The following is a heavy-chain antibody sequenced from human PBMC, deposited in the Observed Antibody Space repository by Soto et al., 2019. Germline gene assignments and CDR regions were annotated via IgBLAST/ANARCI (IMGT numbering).Heavy chain of an antibody. CDR3: SRDEAPRAAQSAFDI. J-gene: IGHJ3*02. Sequence: SVKVSCKASGGTFSSYAISWVRQAPGQGLEWMGGIIPIFGTANYAQKFQGRVTITADESTGTAYMELSSLRSADTAVYYCSRDEAPRAAQSAFDIWGQGTMVTVSS. D-gene: IGHD2-15*01. CDR2: IIPIFGTA. V-gene: IGHV1-69*13. CDR1: GGTFSSYA.